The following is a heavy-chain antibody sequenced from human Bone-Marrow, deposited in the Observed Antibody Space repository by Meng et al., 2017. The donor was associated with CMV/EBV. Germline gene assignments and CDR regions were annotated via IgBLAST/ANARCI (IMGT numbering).Heavy chain of an antibody. Sequence: SETLSLTCTVSGDSISSSFFYWGWIRQPPGKGLEWIGSIFYNGNTFYNPSLWGRVTISVGTSKKHFSLRLSSVTAADTAVYYCARDLIAASGKKGVDYWGQGKLVTVSS. D-gene: IGHD6-13*01. V-gene: IGHV4-39*07. CDR2: IFYNGNT. J-gene: IGHJ4*02. CDR1: GDSISSSFFY. CDR3: ARDLIAASGKKGVDY.